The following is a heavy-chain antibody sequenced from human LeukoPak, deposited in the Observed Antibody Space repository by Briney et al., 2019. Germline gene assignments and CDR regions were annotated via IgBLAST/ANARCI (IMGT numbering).Heavy chain of an antibody. Sequence: ASVKVSCKASGYTFTGYYMHWVRQAPGHGLEWMGWINPNSGGTNYAQKFQGRVTMTRDTSISTAYMELSRLRPDYTALYYCARPASVSSGRYGMDVWGQGATVTDSS. CDR2: INPNSGGT. V-gene: IGHV1-2*02. D-gene: IGHD6-19*01. J-gene: IGHJ6*02. CDR3: ARPASVSSGRYGMDV. CDR1: GYTFTGYY.